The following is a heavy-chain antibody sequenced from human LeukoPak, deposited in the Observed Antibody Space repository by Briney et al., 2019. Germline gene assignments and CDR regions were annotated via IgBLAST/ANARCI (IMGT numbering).Heavy chain of an antibody. V-gene: IGHV3-33*01. CDR2: IWYDGSNK. Sequence: GGSLRLSCSASGFTFSSYGMHWVRQAPGKGLEWVAVIWYDGSNKYYADSVKGRFTISRDNSKNTLYLQMNSLRAEDTAVYYCARRGDSTSAPYYIDVWGKGTTVTVSS. CDR3: ARRGDSTSAPYYIDV. J-gene: IGHJ6*03. CDR1: GFTFSSYG. D-gene: IGHD2-2*01.